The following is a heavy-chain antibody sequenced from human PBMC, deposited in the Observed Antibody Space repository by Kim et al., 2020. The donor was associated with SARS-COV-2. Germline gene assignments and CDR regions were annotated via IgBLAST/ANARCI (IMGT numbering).Heavy chain of an antibody. D-gene: IGHD2-2*01. J-gene: IGHJ3*02. CDR3: ARLGDIVVVPAAKAAFDI. V-gene: IGHV4-39*01. CDR2: IYYSGST. Sequence: SETLSLTCTVSGGSISSSSYYWGWIRQPPGKGLEWIGSIYYSGSTYYNPSLKSRVTISVDTSKNQFSLKLSSVTAADTAVYYCARLGDIVVVPAAKAAFDIWGQGTMVTVSS. CDR1: GGSISSSSYY.